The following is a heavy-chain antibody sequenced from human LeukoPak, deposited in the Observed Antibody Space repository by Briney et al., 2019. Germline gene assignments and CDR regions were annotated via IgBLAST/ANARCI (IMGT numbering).Heavy chain of an antibody. CDR2: IYTSGST. V-gene: IGHV4-4*07. CDR3: AREAATGYFDY. CDR1: GGSISSYY. D-gene: IGHD2-15*01. J-gene: IGHJ4*02. Sequence: PSETLSLTCTVSGGSISSYYWSWIRQPAGKGLEWIGRIYTSGSTNYNPSLKSRLTISVDTSKNQFSLKLGSVTAADAAVYYCAREAATGYFDYCGQGTLVTVSS.